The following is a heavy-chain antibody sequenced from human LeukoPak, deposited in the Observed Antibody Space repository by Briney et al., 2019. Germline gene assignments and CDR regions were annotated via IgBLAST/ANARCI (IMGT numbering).Heavy chain of an antibody. CDR3: ARSWSAGSGELTLDY. Sequence: PSETLSLTCTVSGGSISSYYWSWIRQPPGKGLEWIGCIYYSGSTNYNPSLKSRVTISVDTSKNQFSLKLSSVTAADTAVYYCARSWSAGSGELTLDYWGQGTLVTVSS. CDR2: IYYSGST. CDR1: GGSISSYY. V-gene: IGHV4-59*08. D-gene: IGHD6-25*01. J-gene: IGHJ4*02.